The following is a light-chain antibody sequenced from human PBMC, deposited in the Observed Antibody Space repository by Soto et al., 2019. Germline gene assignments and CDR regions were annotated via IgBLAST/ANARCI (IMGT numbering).Light chain of an antibody. V-gene: IGKV3-11*01. Sequence: EIVLTQSPATLSLSPGERATLSCRASQSISSHLVWYQQKVGQAPRLLIYDVSNRATGIPARFSGSGSGTDFTLTISSLEPEDFAVYYCQQRSNWPPLTFGGGTKVEIK. CDR3: QQRSNWPPLT. CDR1: QSISSH. J-gene: IGKJ4*01. CDR2: DVS.